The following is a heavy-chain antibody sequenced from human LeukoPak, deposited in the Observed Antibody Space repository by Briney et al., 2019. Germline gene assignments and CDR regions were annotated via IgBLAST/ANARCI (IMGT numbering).Heavy chain of an antibody. CDR3: ASGLDGYRTGFDY. CDR2: IYTSGGT. CDR1: GGSISSGSYY. J-gene: IGHJ4*02. Sequence: PSETLSLTCTVSGGSISSGSYYWSWIRQPAGKGLEWIGRIYTSGGTNYNPSLKSRVTISVDTSKNQFSLKLSSVTAADTAVYYCASGLDGYRTGFDYWGQGTLVTVSS. D-gene: IGHD5-24*01. V-gene: IGHV4-61*02.